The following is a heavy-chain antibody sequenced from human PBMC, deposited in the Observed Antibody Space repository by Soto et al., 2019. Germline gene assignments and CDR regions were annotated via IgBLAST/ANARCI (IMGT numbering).Heavy chain of an antibody. CDR3: ARAVGPRVRYDFWSGYCHFDY. Sequence: ASVKVSCKASGYTFTSYYMHWVRQAPGQGLEWMGIINPSGGSTSYAQKFQGRVTMTRDTSTSTVYMELSSLRSEDTVVYYCARAVGPRVRYDFWSGYCHFDYWGQGTLLTVSS. CDR1: GYTFTSYY. D-gene: IGHD3-3*01. V-gene: IGHV1-46*03. CDR2: INPSGGST. J-gene: IGHJ4*02.